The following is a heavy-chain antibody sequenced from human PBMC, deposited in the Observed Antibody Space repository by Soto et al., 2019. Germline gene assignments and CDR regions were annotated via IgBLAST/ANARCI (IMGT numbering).Heavy chain of an antibody. Sequence: EMQLVESGGGLVQPGGSLRLSCAASGFTFRNYWMSWLRQAPGKGLEWVANTKQDEREKYYVDSVRGRFTISRDNAKNLLFLQMNSLRDEDTAVYYCAKDGSGHSVHWGQGTLVTVSS. J-gene: IGHJ4*02. CDR2: TKQDEREK. CDR1: GFTFRNYW. V-gene: IGHV3-7*01. CDR3: AKDGSGHSVH. D-gene: IGHD6-19*01.